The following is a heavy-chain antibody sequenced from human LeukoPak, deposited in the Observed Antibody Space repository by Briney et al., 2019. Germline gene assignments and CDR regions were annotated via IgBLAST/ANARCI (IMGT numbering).Heavy chain of an antibody. D-gene: IGHD6-13*01. CDR3: ARRNIYDIAAAENDY. J-gene: IGHJ4*02. V-gene: IGHV4-39*01. CDR1: GGSISSSSYY. Sequence: SETLSLTCTVPGGSISSSSYYWGWIRQPPGKGLEWIGSIYYSGSTYYNPSLKSRVTISVDTSKNQFSLKLSSVTAADTAVYYCARRNIYDIAAAENDYWGQGTLVTVSS. CDR2: IYYSGST.